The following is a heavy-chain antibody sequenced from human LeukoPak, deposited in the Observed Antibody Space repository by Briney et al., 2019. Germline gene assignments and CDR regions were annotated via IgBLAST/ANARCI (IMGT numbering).Heavy chain of an antibody. CDR3: ARSVDTAMDYYYYGMDV. Sequence: GSVKVSCKASGYTFTSYDINWVRQATGQGLEWMGWMNPNSGNTGYAQKFQGRVTMTRNTSISTAYMELSSLRSEDTAVHYCARSVDTAMDYYYYGMDVWGQGTTVTVSS. CDR2: MNPNSGNT. V-gene: IGHV1-8*01. J-gene: IGHJ6*02. D-gene: IGHD5-18*01. CDR1: GYTFTSYD.